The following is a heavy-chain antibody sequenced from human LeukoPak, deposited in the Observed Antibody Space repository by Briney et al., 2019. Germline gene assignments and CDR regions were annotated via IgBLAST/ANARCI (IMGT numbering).Heavy chain of an antibody. Sequence: ASAKVSCKASENTFTNYYMHWVRQAPGQGLEWLGLINPNGGRTAYAQNFQGRVTMTRDTSTTTLYLELSSLRSDDTAVYYCARDRHSGYDSDYWGQGTLVTVSS. CDR2: INPNGGRT. V-gene: IGHV1-46*01. CDR3: ARDRHSGYDSDY. J-gene: IGHJ4*02. CDR1: ENTFTNYY. D-gene: IGHD5-12*01.